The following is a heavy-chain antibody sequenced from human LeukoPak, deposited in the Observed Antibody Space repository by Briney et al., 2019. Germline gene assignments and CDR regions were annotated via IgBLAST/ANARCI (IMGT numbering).Heavy chain of an antibody. J-gene: IGHJ4*02. V-gene: IGHV4-59*01. CDR1: GGSISSYY. Sequence: SETLSLTCTVSGGSISSYYWSWIRQPPGKGLEWIGYIYYSGSTNYNPSLKSRVTISVDTSKNQLSLKLSSVTAADTAVYYCARELDGYNGIDYWGQGTLVTVSS. CDR3: ARELDGYNGIDY. D-gene: IGHD5-24*01. CDR2: IYYSGST.